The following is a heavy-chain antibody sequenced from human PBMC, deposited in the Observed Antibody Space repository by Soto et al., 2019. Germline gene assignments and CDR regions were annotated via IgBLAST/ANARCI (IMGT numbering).Heavy chain of an antibody. D-gene: IGHD6-13*01. Sequence: PSETLSLTCTVSGGSISSYYWSWIRQPPGKGLGWIGYIYYSGSTNYNPSLKSRVTISVDTSKNQFSLKLSSVTAADTAVYYCARRSRNHLYSSSWYSFDYWGQGTLVTVSS. J-gene: IGHJ4*02. CDR2: IYYSGST. CDR1: GGSISSYY. V-gene: IGHV4-59*08. CDR3: ARRSRNHLYSSSWYSFDY.